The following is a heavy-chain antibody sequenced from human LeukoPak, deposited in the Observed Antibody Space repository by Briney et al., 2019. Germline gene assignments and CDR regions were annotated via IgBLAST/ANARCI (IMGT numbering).Heavy chain of an antibody. CDR3: ARGAGILTGYPPPRWFDP. CDR2: IYTSGST. CDR1: GGSISSYY. D-gene: IGHD3-9*01. J-gene: IGHJ5*02. V-gene: IGHV4-4*07. Sequence: PSETLSLTCTVSGGSISSYYWSWIRQPAGKGLEWIGRIYTSGSTNYNPSLKSRVTMSVDTSKNQFSLKLSSVTAADTAVYYCARGAGILTGYPPPRWFDPWGQGTLVTVSS.